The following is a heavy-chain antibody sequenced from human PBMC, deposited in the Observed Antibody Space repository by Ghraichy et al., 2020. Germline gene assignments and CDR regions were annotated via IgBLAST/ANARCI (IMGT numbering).Heavy chain of an antibody. CDR1: GFSFSDYS. CDR2: ITGSSITI. V-gene: IGHV3-48*01. D-gene: IGHD6-13*01. Sequence: GGSLRLSCEGSGFSFSDYSMIWVRLTPRKALEWVSYITGSSITIFYTDSVKGRSTISRDNAKNSLYLQMNSLRAEDTAVYYCARLPLPRRAAVGDWYFDLWSRGTLVTVSS. J-gene: IGHJ2*01. CDR3: ARLPLPRRAAVGDWYFDL.